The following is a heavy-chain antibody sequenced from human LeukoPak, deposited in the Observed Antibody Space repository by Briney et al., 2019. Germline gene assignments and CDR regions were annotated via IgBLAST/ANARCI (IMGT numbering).Heavy chain of an antibody. CDR3: ARDPHGYWWFDP. Sequence: GGSLRLPCAASGFTFSNYWMHWVRQAPGKGLVWVSRINSDGSSTSYADSVKGRFTISRDNRKNTLYLQMNNLRAEDTAVYYCARDPHGYWWFDPWGQGTLVTVSS. D-gene: IGHD3-22*01. V-gene: IGHV3-74*01. CDR1: GFTFSNYW. CDR2: INSDGSST. J-gene: IGHJ5*02.